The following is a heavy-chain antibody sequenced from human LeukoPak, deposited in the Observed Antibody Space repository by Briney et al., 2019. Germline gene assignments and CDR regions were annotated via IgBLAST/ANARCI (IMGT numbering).Heavy chain of an antibody. D-gene: IGHD1-26*01. CDR3: ARDASLGRGSYPDY. CDR1: GYTFTGYY. J-gene: IGHJ4*02. V-gene: IGHV1-46*01. Sequence: ASVKVSCKASGYTFTGYYMHWVRQAPGQGLEWMGIINPSGGGTRYAQKFQGRVTMTRDMSTNTVYMELSSLRSEDTAVYYCARDASLGRGSYPDYWGQGTLVTVSS. CDR2: INPSGGGT.